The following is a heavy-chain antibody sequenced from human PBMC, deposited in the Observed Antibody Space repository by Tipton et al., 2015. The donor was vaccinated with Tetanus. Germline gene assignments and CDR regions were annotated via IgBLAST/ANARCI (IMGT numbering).Heavy chain of an antibody. CDR2: ISYNGGIK. D-gene: IGHD4-17*01. J-gene: IGHJ4*02. V-gene: IGHV3-30*03. CDR3: VRKDLGDYVFDS. Sequence: QLVQSGGGVVQPGKSLRLSCAASGFTFRDYGMHWVRQAPGKGLEWVAFISYNGGIKFYADSVKGRFTISRDNAKSSLYLQMSSLRNYDTAVYYCVRKDLGDYVFDSWGQGTLVTVSS. CDR1: GFTFRDYG.